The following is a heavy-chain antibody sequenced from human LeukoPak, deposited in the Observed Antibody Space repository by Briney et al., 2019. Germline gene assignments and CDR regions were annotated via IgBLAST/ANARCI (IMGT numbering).Heavy chain of an antibody. Sequence: SETLSLTCGVSGGSISSTNWWSWVRQPPGQGLEWIGEISLTGETNYNPSLNGRVTMSLDESRNQLSLDLTSVTAADTAVYFCARNGGHNQEHWGQGTLVTVSS. CDR2: ISLTGET. V-gene: IGHV4-4*02. D-gene: IGHD1-1*01. CDR1: GGSISSTNW. CDR3: ARNGGHNQEH. J-gene: IGHJ4*02.